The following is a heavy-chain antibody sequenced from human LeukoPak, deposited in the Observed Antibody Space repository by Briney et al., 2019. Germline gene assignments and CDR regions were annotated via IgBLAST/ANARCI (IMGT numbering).Heavy chain of an antibody. V-gene: IGHV4-34*01. D-gene: IGHD3-10*01. CDR2: INHSGST. CDR3: ARGLWFGEYVY. Sequence: PSETLSLTCAVYGGSFSGYYWSWIRQPPGKGLEWIGEINHSGSTNYNPSLKSRVTISVDTSKNQFSLKLSSVTAADTAVYYCARGLWFGEYVYWGQGTLVTVSS. J-gene: IGHJ4*02. CDR1: GGSFSGYY.